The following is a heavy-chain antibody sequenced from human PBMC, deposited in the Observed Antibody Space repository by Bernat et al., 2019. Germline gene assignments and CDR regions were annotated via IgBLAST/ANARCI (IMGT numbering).Heavy chain of an antibody. CDR3: ARGPPDVLMVYAVDY. CDR2: INHSGST. Sequence: QVQLQQWGAGLLKPSETLSLTCAVYGGSFSGYYWSWIRQPPGKGLEWIGEINHSGSTNYNPSLKSRVTISVDTSKNQFSLKLSSVTAADTAVYYCARGPPDVLMVYAVDYWGQGTLVTVSS. V-gene: IGHV4-34*01. CDR1: GGSFSGYY. D-gene: IGHD2-8*01. J-gene: IGHJ4*02.